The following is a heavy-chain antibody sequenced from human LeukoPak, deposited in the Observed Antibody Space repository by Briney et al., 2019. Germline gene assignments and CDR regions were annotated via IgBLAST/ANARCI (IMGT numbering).Heavy chain of an antibody. CDR3: ARDYSRWFDP. V-gene: IGHV4-59*01. J-gene: IGHJ5*02. CDR2: IYYSGST. D-gene: IGHD4-11*01. CDR1: GGSISSYY. Sequence: PSETLSLTCTVSGGSISSYYWSWTRQPPGKGLEWIGYIYYSGSTNYNPSLKSRVTISVDTSKNQFSLKLSSVTAADTAVYYCARDYSRWFDPWGQGTLVTVSS.